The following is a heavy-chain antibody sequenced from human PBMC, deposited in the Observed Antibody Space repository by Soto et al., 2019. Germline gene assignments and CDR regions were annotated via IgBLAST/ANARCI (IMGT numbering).Heavy chain of an antibody. CDR3: AREGNLGRWLQPLDF. D-gene: IGHD5-12*01. CDR1: GGSISSYY. CDR2: IHYNGNT. Sequence: SETLSLTCTVSGGSISSYYWSWVRQPPGKGLEWIGNIHYNGNTKYSPSLKSRVTMSVDTSKNHFSLRLISVTAADTAIYFCAREGNLGRWLQPLDFWGQGTLVTVSS. J-gene: IGHJ4*02. V-gene: IGHV4-59*01.